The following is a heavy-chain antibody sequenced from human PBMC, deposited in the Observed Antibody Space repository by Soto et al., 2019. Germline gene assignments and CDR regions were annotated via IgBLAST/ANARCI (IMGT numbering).Heavy chain of an antibody. Sequence: EVQLVESGGGLVKPGGSLTLSCAASGFTFSSYSMNWVRQAPGKGLEWVSSIGRGSSYVFYADSVRGRFTISRDDAKNSLHLQMNSLSVEDTALYYCARVAQPVLRPEVLFDDWGQGTLVTVSS. J-gene: IGHJ4*02. V-gene: IGHV3-21*06. CDR3: ARVAQPVLRPEVLFDD. D-gene: IGHD2-2*01. CDR2: IGRGSSYV. CDR1: GFTFSSYS.